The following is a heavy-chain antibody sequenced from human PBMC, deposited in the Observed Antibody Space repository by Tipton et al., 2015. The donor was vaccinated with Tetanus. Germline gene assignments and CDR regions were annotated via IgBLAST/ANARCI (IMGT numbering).Heavy chain of an antibody. CDR3: AKDQGSSSWDFYYYYYGMDV. Sequence: GSLRLSCAASGFTFSSYAMSWVRQAPGKGLEWVSVISGSGVSTYYADSVKGRFTISRDNSKNTLYLQMNSLRAEDTAVYYCAKDQGSSSWDFYYYYYGMDVWGQGTTVTVSS. V-gene: IGHV3-23*01. D-gene: IGHD6-13*01. CDR1: GFTFSSYA. CDR2: ISGSGVST. J-gene: IGHJ6*02.